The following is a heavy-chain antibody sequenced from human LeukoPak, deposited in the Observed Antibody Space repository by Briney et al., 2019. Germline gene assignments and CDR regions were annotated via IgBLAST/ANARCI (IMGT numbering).Heavy chain of an antibody. V-gene: IGHV5-51*01. CDR3: VAGAFYYYGSFDY. J-gene: IGHJ4*02. CDR2: IYPGDSDT. D-gene: IGHD3-22*01. CDR1: GSPFTNYW. Sequence: PGGTLQISCQGSGSPFTNYWIGWVRQVPGKGLEWMGIIYPGDSDTNYSPSFQGQVTFSADKSITTAYLQWSSLKASDTATYYCVAGAFYYYGSFDYWGQGTLVTVSS.